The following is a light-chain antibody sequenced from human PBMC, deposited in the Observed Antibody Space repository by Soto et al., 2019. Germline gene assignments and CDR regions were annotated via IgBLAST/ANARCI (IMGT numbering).Light chain of an antibody. CDR3: QPYNNWPLT. CDR2: GAS. CDR1: QSVSSN. V-gene: IGKV3-15*01. Sequence: EIVMTQSPATLSVSPGERATLSCRASQSVSSNLAWYQQKPGQAPRLLIYGASTRATGIPARFSGSGSGTEITLTISSLQSEDFAVYYCQPYNNWPLTFGGGTKVEIK. J-gene: IGKJ4*01.